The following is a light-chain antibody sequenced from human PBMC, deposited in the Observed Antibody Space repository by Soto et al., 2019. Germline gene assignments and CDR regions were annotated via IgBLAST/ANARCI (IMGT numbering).Light chain of an antibody. J-gene: IGKJ5*01. CDR2: AAS. CDR1: QSISSY. V-gene: IGKV1-39*01. CDR3: QQRYSTPHT. Sequence: DIQMTQSPSSLSASVGDRVTITCRASQSISSYLNWYQQKPGKAPKLLIYAASSLQSGVPSRFSGSGSGTDFSLTISSLHPEDFATYYCQQRYSTPHTFGQGTRLEIK.